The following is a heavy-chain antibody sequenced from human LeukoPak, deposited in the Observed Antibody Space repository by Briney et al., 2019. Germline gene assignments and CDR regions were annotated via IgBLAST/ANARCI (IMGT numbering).Heavy chain of an antibody. D-gene: IGHD6-19*01. V-gene: IGHV3-7*01. Sequence: GGSLRLSCAGSGFTFSTYWMSWVRQAPGKGLEWVANIKPDGSQKYYVDSVKGRFTISRDNAKNSLYLQMNSLRAEDTAVYYCARIPLYSGGWYWAYWGQGTLVTVSS. CDR1: GFTFSTYW. CDR3: ARIPLYSGGWYWAY. CDR2: IKPDGSQK. J-gene: IGHJ4*02.